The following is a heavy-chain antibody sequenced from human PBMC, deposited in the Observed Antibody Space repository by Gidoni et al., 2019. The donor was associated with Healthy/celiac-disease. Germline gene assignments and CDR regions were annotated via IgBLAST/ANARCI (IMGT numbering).Heavy chain of an antibody. CDR2: IRSKANSYAT. D-gene: IGHD6-19*01. J-gene: IGHJ4*02. Sequence: EVQLVESGGGLVQPGGSLKLSCAASGFTFSGLAMHWVRQASGKGLEWVGRIRSKANSYATAYAASVKGRFTISRDDSKNTAYLQMNSLKTEDTAVYYCTRRIIAVAGTEDYWGQGTLVTVSS. CDR3: TRRIIAVAGTEDY. V-gene: IGHV3-73*02. CDR1: GFTFSGLA.